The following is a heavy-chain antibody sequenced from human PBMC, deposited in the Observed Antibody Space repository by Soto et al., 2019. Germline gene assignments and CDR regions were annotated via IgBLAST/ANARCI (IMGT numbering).Heavy chain of an antibody. D-gene: IGHD1-7*01. J-gene: IGHJ1*01. Sequence: QVQQLESGPGLVKHWDTLSLTCTVSGAYISDFSWSWIRQPAGKGLEWIGRITVNGNTQYNPSFRSRVTMSMDTSRNQFSLNLQSATAADTALYYCARESGENWTYEAHWGQGTLVTVSS. V-gene: IGHV4-4*07. CDR2: ITVNGNT. CDR3: ARESGENWTYEAH. CDR1: GAYISDFS.